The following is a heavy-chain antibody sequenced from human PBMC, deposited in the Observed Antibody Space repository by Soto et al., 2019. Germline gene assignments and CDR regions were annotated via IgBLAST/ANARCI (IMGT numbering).Heavy chain of an antibody. CDR3: ARDGGSGYDGNYGEYFFAY. V-gene: IGHV5-10-1*01. D-gene: IGHD5-12*01. CDR1: VYTFTTYW. CDR2: IDPTDSYT. J-gene: IGHJ4*02. Sequence: GESLQVSCQGSVYTFTTYWITWVRQLPGKGLEWMARIDPTDSYTNYNPSFQGHVTVSADKSSGTVYLQWSSLKASDTAMYYCARDGGSGYDGNYGEYFFAYPALGTFVPGSS.